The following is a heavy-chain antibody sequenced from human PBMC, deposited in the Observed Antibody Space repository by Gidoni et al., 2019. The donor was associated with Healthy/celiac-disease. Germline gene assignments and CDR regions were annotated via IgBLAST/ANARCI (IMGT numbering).Heavy chain of an antibody. V-gene: IGHV4-39*01. CDR2: IYYSGST. CDR1: GGSISSSSYY. D-gene: IGHD3-3*01. Sequence: QLQLQESGPGLVKPSETLSLTCTVSGGSISSSSYYWGWSRQPPGKGLEWIGSIYYSGSTYYNPSLKSRVTISVDTSKNQFSLKLSSVTAADTAVYYCARATYDFWSGYYFDYWGQGTLVTVSS. CDR3: ARATYDFWSGYYFDY. J-gene: IGHJ4*02.